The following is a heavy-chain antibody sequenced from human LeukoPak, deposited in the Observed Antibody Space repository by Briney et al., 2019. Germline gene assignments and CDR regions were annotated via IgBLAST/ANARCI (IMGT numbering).Heavy chain of an antibody. CDR1: GVTLSSYA. J-gene: IGHJ2*01. Sequence: GGSLRLSCAASGVTLSSYAMSWARQAPGKGLEWVAGISSSGSGGNTYYADSVKGRFTISRDSSKNTLFLHMNTLRAEDTAIYYCANDRTVGASYWYFDLWGRGTLVTVSS. D-gene: IGHD1-26*01. V-gene: IGHV3-23*01. CDR2: ISSSGSGGNT. CDR3: ANDRTVGASYWYFDL.